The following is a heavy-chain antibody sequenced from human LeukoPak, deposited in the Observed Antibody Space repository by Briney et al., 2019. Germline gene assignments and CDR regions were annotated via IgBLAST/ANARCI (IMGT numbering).Heavy chain of an antibody. V-gene: IGHV3-23*01. CDR1: GFTFSSYS. CDR3: AKVRQYYYDSSGYYLS. CDR2: ISGSGGST. Sequence: GGSLRLSCAASGFTFSSYSMNWVRQAPGKGLEWVSAISGSGGSTYYADSVKGRFTISRDNSKNTLYLQRNSLRAEDTAVYYCAKVRQYYYDSSGYYLSWGQGTLVTVSS. D-gene: IGHD3-22*01. J-gene: IGHJ5*02.